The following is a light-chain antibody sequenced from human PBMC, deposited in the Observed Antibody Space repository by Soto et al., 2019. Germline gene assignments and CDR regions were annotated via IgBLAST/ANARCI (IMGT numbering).Light chain of an antibody. V-gene: IGKV1-5*01. Sequence: DIQMTQSPSTLSATVGDRVTITCRASQSISSGLAWYQQKPGKAPTLLIYDASNLESGVPSRFSGSASGTEFTLTISSLQPDDFATYYCKQYDTYWTFGQGTKVDI. CDR3: KQYDTYWT. CDR2: DAS. J-gene: IGKJ1*01. CDR1: QSISSG.